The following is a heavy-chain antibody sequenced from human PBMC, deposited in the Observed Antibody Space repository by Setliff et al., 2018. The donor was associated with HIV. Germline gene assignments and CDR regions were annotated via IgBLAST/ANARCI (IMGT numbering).Heavy chain of an antibody. Sequence: GESLKISCETSGYSFTTHWIGWVRQMPGKGLEWMGVIYPGDSHTTYSPSFQGQVTISADKSISTAYLHWSTLKASDTAMYYCARRSGYDWGGAYYYGMDVWGQGTTVTVSS. J-gene: IGHJ6*02. V-gene: IGHV5-51*01. CDR1: GYSFTTHW. CDR2: IYPGDSHT. D-gene: IGHD5-12*01. CDR3: ARRSGYDWGGAYYYGMDV.